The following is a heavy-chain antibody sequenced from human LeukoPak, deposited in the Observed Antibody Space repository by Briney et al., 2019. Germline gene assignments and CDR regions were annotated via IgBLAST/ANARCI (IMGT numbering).Heavy chain of an antibody. CDR3: ARAGGNYYDSSGYYSGVDY. Sequence: GGSLRLSCAASGFTFNGFWMSWVRQAPGKGLEWVANIKQDGSDIYYLGSVKGRFTISRDNSKNTLYLQMNSLRAEDTAVYYCARAGGNYYDSSGYYSGVDYWGQGTLVTVSS. V-gene: IGHV3-7*01. CDR1: GFTFNGFW. J-gene: IGHJ4*02. CDR2: IKQDGSDI. D-gene: IGHD3-22*01.